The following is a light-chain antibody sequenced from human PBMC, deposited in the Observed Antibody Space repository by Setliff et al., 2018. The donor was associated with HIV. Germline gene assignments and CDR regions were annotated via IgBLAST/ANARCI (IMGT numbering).Light chain of an antibody. Sequence: QSVLTQPPSVSAAPGQRITISCSGNRSNIGNNYVSWYQQLPGTAPKLIIYDNNKRPSGVPDRFSGSKSGTSATLCITGLQTGDEADYYCGTWDTGLRVWGIFGGGTKVTVL. CDR2: DNN. J-gene: IGLJ2*01. CDR1: RSNIGNNY. V-gene: IGLV1-51*01. CDR3: GTWDTGLRVWGI.